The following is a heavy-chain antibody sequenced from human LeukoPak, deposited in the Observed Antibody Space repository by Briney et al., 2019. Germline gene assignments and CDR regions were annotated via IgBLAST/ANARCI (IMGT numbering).Heavy chain of an antibody. CDR1: GFTFSDYY. J-gene: IGHJ4*02. Sequence: GGSLRLSCAASGFTFSDYYMNWIRQAPGKGLEWVSYISGSGSIIYYADSVKGRFTISRDNAKNSLFLQMNSLRAEDTAVYYCARAFSSDSRAAGPDHWGQGTLVTVSS. V-gene: IGHV3-11*01. CDR3: ARAFSSDSRAAGPDH. CDR2: ISGSGSII. D-gene: IGHD6-25*01.